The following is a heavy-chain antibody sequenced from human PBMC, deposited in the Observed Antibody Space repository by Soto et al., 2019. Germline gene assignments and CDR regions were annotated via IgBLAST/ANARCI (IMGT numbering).Heavy chain of an antibody. V-gene: IGHV5-51*01. J-gene: IGHJ6*02. CDR1: GYSFSSYW. Sequence: GESLKISCKSSGYSFSSYWIAWVRLMPGKGLEWMGSIYPDDSDTKYSPSFQGQVTISADKSISAAYLQWSSLKASDTAIYYCARNSLTGYYNYYFSMDVWGQGTTVTVSS. CDR2: IYPDDSDT. CDR3: ARNSLTGYYNYYFSMDV. D-gene: IGHD3-9*01.